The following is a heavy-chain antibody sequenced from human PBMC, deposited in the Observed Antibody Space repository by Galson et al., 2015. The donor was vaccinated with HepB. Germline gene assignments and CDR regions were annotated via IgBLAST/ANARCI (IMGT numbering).Heavy chain of an antibody. J-gene: IGHJ4*02. D-gene: IGHD3-10*01. CDR2: IYYSGST. Sequence: LSLTCTVSGGSISSSSYYWGWIRQPPGKGLEWIGSIYYSGSTYYNPSLKSRVTISVDTSKNQFSLKLSSVTAADTAVYYCARTLDRSGSYSLWGQGTLVTVSS. CDR3: ARTLDRSGSYSL. CDR1: GGSISSSSYY. V-gene: IGHV4-39*07.